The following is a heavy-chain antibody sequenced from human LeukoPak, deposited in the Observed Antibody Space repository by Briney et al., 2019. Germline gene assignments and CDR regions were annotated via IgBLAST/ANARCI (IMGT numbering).Heavy chain of an antibody. Sequence: PGGSLRLSCAGSGFNFDDYAIHWVRQPPGKGLEWISLVSGDGNTYCADSVKGRFAISRDSNRNSMYLQMSSLRTEDTALYYCAKDLSEWEALRGYYFYYAMDVWGQGTTVTVSS. V-gene: IGHV3-43*02. CDR1: GFNFDDYA. J-gene: IGHJ6*02. CDR2: VSGDGNT. D-gene: IGHD1-26*01. CDR3: AKDLSEWEALRGYYFYYAMDV.